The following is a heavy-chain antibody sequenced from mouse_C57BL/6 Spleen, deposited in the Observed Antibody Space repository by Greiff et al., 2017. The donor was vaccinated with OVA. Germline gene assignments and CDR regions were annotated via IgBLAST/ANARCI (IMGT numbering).Heavy chain of an antibody. Sequence: QVQLQQPGAELVKPGASVKLSCKASGYTFTSYWMHWVKQRPGRGLGWIGRIDPNSGGTKYNEKFKSKATLTVDKPSSTAYMQLSSLTSEDSAVYYCARRSGSSHWYFDVWGTGTTVTVSS. CDR3: ARRSGSSHWYFDV. CDR2: IDPNSGGT. D-gene: IGHD1-1*01. V-gene: IGHV1-72*01. CDR1: GYTFTSYW. J-gene: IGHJ1*03.